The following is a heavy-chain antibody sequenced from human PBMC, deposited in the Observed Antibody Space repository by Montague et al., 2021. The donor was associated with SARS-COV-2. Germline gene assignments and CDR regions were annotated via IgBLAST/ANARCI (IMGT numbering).Heavy chain of an antibody. CDR2: TYYIGST. CDR3: ASSLSGSYDH. V-gene: IGHV4-59*01. CDR1: GGSITSYY. D-gene: IGHD1-26*01. Sequence: SETLSLTCTVSGGSITSYYWGWIRQPPGKGLEWIGYTYYIGSTNYNPSLNSRVTISVDTSKTQFFLNLNSVTAADTAVYYCASSLSGSYDHWGQGILVTVSS. J-gene: IGHJ4*02.